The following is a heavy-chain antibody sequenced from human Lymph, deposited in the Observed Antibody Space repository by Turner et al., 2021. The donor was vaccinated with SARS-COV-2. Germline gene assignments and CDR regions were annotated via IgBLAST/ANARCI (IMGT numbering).Heavy chain of an antibody. Sequence: QVRLVQSGAEVTKPGASVIVSCTASANTSTGYYMHWVRQAPGQGLEWMGWINPNSGGTSYAQKFQGRVTMTRDTSISTAYMELSRLRSDDTAVYYGVRGESIAVAGTQYFDYWGQGTLVTVSS. J-gene: IGHJ4*02. D-gene: IGHD6-19*01. CDR1: ANTSTGYY. CDR3: VRGESIAVAGTQYFDY. CDR2: INPNSGGT. V-gene: IGHV1-2*02.